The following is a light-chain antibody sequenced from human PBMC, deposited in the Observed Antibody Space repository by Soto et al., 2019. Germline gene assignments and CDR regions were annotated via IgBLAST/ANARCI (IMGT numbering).Light chain of an antibody. CDR2: TAS. CDR1: QSISNK. CDR3: QQYSNWPKT. Sequence: EIVMTQSPATLSVSPGEIATLSCRASQSISNKIVWYQQKSGHAPRLLINTASTRATGIPARVTGSGSGTEFTLTSNGLQAEDCAVYYCQQYSNWPKTFGQGTKVEIK. V-gene: IGKV3-15*01. J-gene: IGKJ1*01.